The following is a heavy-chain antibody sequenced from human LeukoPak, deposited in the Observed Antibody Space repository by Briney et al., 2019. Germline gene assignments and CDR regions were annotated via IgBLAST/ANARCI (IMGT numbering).Heavy chain of an antibody. J-gene: IGHJ3*02. V-gene: IGHV4-30-2*01. CDR2: IYHSGST. CDR1: GGSISSGGYS. CDR3: AGGVGDGGGAFDI. Sequence: SETLSLTCAVSGGSISSGGYSWSWIRQPPGTGLEWIGYIYHSGSTYYNPSLKSRVTISVDRSKNQFSLKLSSVTAADTAVYYCAGGVGDGGGAFDIWGQGTMVTVSS. D-gene: IGHD3-16*01.